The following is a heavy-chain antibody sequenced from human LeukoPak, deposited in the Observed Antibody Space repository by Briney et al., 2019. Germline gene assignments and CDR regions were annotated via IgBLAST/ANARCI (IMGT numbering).Heavy chain of an antibody. V-gene: IGHV3-30-3*01. CDR3: ARVDDTGWYDY. CDR2: ISYDGSNK. J-gene: IGHJ4*02. CDR1: GFTFSSYA. D-gene: IGHD6-19*01. Sequence: GGSLRLSCAASGFTFSSYAMHWVRQAPGKGLEWVAVISYDGSNKYCADSVKGRFTISRDNSKNTLYLQMNSLRAEDTAVYYCARVDDTGWYDYWGQGTLVTVSS.